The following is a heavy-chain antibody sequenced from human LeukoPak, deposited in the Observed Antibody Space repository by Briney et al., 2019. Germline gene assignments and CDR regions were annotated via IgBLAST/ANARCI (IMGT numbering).Heavy chain of an antibody. D-gene: IGHD3-10*01. Sequence: GESLKISCQGSGYTFLNYWIAWVRQVPGKGLEWMGIIYPADSDTRYSPFFEGQVYISADKSISTVYLHLSSLKASDTAIYYCMKGFSGTYFGMDVWGQGTTVTVSS. CDR3: MKGFSGTYFGMDV. CDR2: IYPADSDT. J-gene: IGHJ6*02. V-gene: IGHV5-51*01. CDR1: GYTFLNYW.